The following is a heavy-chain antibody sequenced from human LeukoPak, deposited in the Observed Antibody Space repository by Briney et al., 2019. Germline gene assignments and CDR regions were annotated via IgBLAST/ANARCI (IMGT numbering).Heavy chain of an antibody. V-gene: IGHV3-30-3*01. Sequence: GGSLRLSCAASGFTFSSYAMHWVCQAPGKGLEWVAVISYDGSNKYYADSVKGRFTISRDNSKNTLYLQMNSLRAEDTAVYYCARGRYYYDSSGYFGYWGQGTLVTVSS. D-gene: IGHD3-22*01. J-gene: IGHJ4*02. CDR2: ISYDGSNK. CDR3: ARGRYYYDSSGYFGY. CDR1: GFTFSSYA.